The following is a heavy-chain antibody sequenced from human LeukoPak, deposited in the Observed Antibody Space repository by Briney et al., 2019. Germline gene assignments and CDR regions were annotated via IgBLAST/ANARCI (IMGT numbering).Heavy chain of an antibody. CDR1: GFTFSSFW. CDR3: ARYSGNDHSFHC. Sequence: PGGSLRLSCAASGFTFSSFWMSWVRQAPGKGLEWVANIKEDGSAKYCVDSVKGRLTISRDNAEKSLYLQMNSLRAVDTAVYYCARYSGNDHSFHCWGQGTLVTVSS. V-gene: IGHV3-7*05. J-gene: IGHJ4*02. D-gene: IGHD1-26*01. CDR2: IKEDGSAK.